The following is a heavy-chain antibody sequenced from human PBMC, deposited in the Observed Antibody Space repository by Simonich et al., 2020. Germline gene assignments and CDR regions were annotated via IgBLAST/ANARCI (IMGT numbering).Heavy chain of an antibody. CDR3: ARGGYSGSYNWFDP. Sequence: EVQLVESGGGLVQPGGSLRLSCAASGFTFSSYDMHWVRQVTVKGLEWVQAIVTAGDSYYPGSVKGRFTSSRENAKNSLYLQMNSLRAGDTAVYYCARGGYSGSYNWFDPWGQGTLVTVSS. D-gene: IGHD1-26*01. CDR1: GFTFSSYD. CDR2: IVTAGDS. V-gene: IGHV3-13*01. J-gene: IGHJ5*02.